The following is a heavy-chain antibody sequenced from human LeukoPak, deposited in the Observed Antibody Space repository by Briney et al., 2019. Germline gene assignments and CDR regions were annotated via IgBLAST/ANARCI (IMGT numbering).Heavy chain of an antibody. CDR2: ISYDGSNK. CDR3: ARGYCSSTSCYDFDY. CDR1: GFTFSSYA. D-gene: IGHD2-2*01. J-gene: IGHJ4*02. Sequence: GGSLRLSCAASGFTFSSYAMHWVRQAPGKGLEWVAVISYDGSNKYYADSVKGRFTISGDNSKNTLYLQMNSLRAEDTAVYYCARGYCSSTSCYDFDYWGQGTLVTVSS. V-gene: IGHV3-30*04.